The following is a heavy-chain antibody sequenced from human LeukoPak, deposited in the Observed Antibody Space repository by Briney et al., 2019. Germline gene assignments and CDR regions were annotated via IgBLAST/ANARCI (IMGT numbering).Heavy chain of an antibody. V-gene: IGHV3-30*02. CDR3: ARYHDYGDYGWFDP. J-gene: IGHJ5*02. CDR2: VRYDSSNK. D-gene: IGHD4-17*01. Sequence: PGGSLRLSCAASGFTFSGYGMHWVRQAPGKGLEWVAFVRYDSSNKYYADSVRGRFTISRDSAKNSLYLQMNSLRPDDTAVYYCARYHDYGDYGWFDPWGQGALVTVSS. CDR1: GFTFSGYG.